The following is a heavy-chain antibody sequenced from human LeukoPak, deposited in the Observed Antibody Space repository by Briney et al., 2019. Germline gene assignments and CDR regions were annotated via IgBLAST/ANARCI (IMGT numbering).Heavy chain of an antibody. CDR3: ARDAFYFDSSGYSDAGFDI. V-gene: IGHV4-4*07. D-gene: IGHD3-22*01. J-gene: IGHJ3*02. Sequence: PSETLSLTCTVSDGSISSNYWSWIRQPAGEGLEWIGRIYTSGSTNYNPSLKSRVTMSVDTSNNQFSLKLSSVAAADTAVYYCARDAFYFDSSGYSDAGFDIGGHGTMVTVSS. CDR2: IYTSGST. CDR1: DGSISSNY.